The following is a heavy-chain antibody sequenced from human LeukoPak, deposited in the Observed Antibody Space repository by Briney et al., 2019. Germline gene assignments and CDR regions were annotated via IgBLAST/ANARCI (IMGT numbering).Heavy chain of an antibody. CDR1: GGSFSGYY. J-gene: IGHJ4*02. Sequence: SETLSLTCAVYGGSFSGYYWSWIRQPPGKGLEWIGEINHSGSTNYNPSLKSRVTISVDTSKNQFSLKLSSVTAADTAVYYCARDRPTGGKAATSDYWGQGTLVTVSS. CDR2: INHSGST. D-gene: IGHD2-15*01. CDR3: ARDRPTGGKAATSDY. V-gene: IGHV4-34*01.